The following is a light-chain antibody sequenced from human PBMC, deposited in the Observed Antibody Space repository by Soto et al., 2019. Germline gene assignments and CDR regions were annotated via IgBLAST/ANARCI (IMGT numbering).Light chain of an antibody. Sequence: QSVLTQPPSASGTPGQRVTISCSGSSSNIGSNTVNWYQHLPGTAPKLLIYTNNQRPSGDPDRFSGSRSGTSASLAISGLQSEDEADYYCAAWDDSLNGNVFGGGTKLTVL. CDR1: SSNIGSNT. V-gene: IGLV1-44*01. CDR2: TNN. J-gene: IGLJ2*01. CDR3: AAWDDSLNGNV.